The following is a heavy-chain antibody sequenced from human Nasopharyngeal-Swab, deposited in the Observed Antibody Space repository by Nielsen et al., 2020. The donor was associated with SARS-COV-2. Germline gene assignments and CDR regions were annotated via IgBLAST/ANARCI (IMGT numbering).Heavy chain of an antibody. D-gene: IGHD3-3*01. Sequence: GESLKISCAASGFTFISYAMSWVRQAPGKGLEWVSTISGGSDNTYYADSVKGRFTISRDNAKNSLYLQMNSLRAEDTAVYYCARDGLDYDFWSAYFMDVWGQGTTVTVSS. J-gene: IGHJ6*02. CDR1: GFTFISYA. CDR2: ISGGSDNT. V-gene: IGHV3-23*01. CDR3: ARDGLDYDFWSAYFMDV.